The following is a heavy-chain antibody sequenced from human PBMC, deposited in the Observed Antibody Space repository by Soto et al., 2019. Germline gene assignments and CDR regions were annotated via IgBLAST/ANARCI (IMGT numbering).Heavy chain of an antibody. CDR2: ISSCSSSI. V-gene: IGHV3-21*01. Sequence: EVQLVESGGGLVKPGGSLRLSCAASGFTFRSYSMNWVRQAPGTGLEGVASISSCSSSIDYADSVKGRFTISRDNPKNPQYHKMNSLTAEETAMYYCARNAPYYHNRDFSGTDAFDFWGQGTMVTVSS. CDR3: ARNAPYYHNRDFSGTDAFDF. CDR1: GFTFRSYS. D-gene: IGHD3-22*01. J-gene: IGHJ3*01.